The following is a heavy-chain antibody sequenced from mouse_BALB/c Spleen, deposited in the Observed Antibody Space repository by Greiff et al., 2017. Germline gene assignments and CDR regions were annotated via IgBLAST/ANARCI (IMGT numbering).Heavy chain of an antibody. D-gene: IGHD2-3*01. J-gene: IGHJ3*01. CDR3: ARQRGLYDGYPWFAY. V-gene: IGHV5-6*01. CDR2: ISSGGSYT. CDR1: GFTFSSYG. Sequence: EVQLVESGGDLVKPGGSLKLSCAASGFTFSSYGMSWVRQTPDKRLEWVATISSGGSYTYYPDSVKGRFTISRDNAKNTLYLQMSSLKSEDTAMYYCARQRGLYDGYPWFAYWGQGTLVTVSA.